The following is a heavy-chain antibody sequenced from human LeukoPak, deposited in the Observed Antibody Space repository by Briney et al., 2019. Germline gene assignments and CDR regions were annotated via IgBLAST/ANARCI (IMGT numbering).Heavy chain of an antibody. V-gene: IGHV3-30-3*01. J-gene: IGHJ4*02. Sequence: AGGSLRLSCAASGFTVSSYAMDWVRQAGGKGMEWVAVISYDGSNKYYADAVKGRFTISRDNSKNTLYLQMNSLRAEDTAVYYCARPPPYNWNFHYWGQGTLVTVSS. CDR1: GFTVSSYA. CDR3: ARPPPYNWNFHY. D-gene: IGHD1-1*01. CDR2: ISYDGSNK.